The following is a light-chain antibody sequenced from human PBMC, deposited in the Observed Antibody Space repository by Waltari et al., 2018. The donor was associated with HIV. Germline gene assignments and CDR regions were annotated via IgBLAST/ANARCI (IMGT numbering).Light chain of an antibody. CDR3: SSYVGSSTSWL. J-gene: IGLJ3*02. V-gene: IGLV2-14*03. CDR2: DVT. CDR1: SNDVGYYNY. Sequence: QSALTQPASASGSPGQSIVISCTGTSNDVGYYNYVSCYQQHPGKVPKLVIYDVTSRPPGVSNRFSGSKSGNTASLTISGLRADDDADYYCSSYVGSSTSWLFGGGTKLTV.